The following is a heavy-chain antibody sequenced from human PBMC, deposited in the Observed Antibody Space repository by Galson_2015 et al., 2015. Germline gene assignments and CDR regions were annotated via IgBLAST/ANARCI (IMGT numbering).Heavy chain of an antibody. Sequence: SVKVSCKASGYTFTSYGISWVRQAPGQGLEWMGWISAYNGNTNYAQKLQGRVTMTTDTSTSTAYMELRSLRSDDTAVYCCARGPRYYDFWSGYYDNFDYWGQGTLVTVSS. CDR2: ISAYNGNT. CDR3: ARGPRYYDFWSGYYDNFDY. J-gene: IGHJ4*02. D-gene: IGHD3-3*01. CDR1: GYTFTSYG. V-gene: IGHV1-18*04.